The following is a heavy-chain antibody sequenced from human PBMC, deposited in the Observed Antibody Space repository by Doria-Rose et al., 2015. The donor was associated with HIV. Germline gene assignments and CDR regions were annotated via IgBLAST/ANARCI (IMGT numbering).Heavy chain of an antibody. CDR3: ARVIGSNSYGSLDS. V-gene: IGHV3-7*05. D-gene: IGHD3-10*01. CDR2: INQDGSEK. J-gene: IGHJ4*02. CDR1: GFIFSNNW. Sequence: VQLVQSGGLLVQPGGSLRLSCAASGFIFSNNWMSWVRQAPGKGPQWVANINQDGSEKYYADSSRGRFTISRDNSKNSLFLEMNSLRADDTAVYYCARVIGSNSYGSLDSWGQGTLVTVSS.